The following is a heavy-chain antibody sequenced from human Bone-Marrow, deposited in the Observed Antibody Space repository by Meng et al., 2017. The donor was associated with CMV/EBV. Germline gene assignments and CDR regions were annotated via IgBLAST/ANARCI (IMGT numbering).Heavy chain of an antibody. CDR2: INKDGSVT. D-gene: IGHD1/OR15-1a*01. J-gene: IGHJ4*02. Sequence: GESLKISCATSLFTFDRYWMHWVRQSPEKGLVWVSLINKDGSVTNYVDSVKGRFTISRDNAKDTLYLQMNSLRAEDTGVYYCVREVEQTGLRHFDSWGQGTLVTVYS. V-gene: IGHV3-74*01. CDR3: VREVEQTGLRHFDS. CDR1: LFTFDRYW.